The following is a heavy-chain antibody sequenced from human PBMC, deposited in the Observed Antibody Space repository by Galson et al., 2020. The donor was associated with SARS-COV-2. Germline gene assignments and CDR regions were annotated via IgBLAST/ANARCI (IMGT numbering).Heavy chain of an antibody. Sequence: GGSLRLSCAASGFTFSSYGMHWVRQAPGKGLEWVAVISYDGSNKYYADSVKGRFTISRDNSKNTLYLQMNSLRPEDTAVYYCARDSITHDAFDIWGQGTMVTVSS. CDR2: ISYDGSNK. J-gene: IGHJ3*02. D-gene: IGHD1-20*01. CDR1: GFTFSSYG. V-gene: IGHV3-30*03. CDR3: ARDSITHDAFDI.